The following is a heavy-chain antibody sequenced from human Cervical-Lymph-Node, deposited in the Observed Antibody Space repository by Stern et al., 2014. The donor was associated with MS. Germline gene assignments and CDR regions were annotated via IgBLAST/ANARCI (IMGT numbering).Heavy chain of an antibody. V-gene: IGHV3-9*01. Sequence: EVQLEESGGGLVQPGRSLRLSCAASGFSFHDYAMHWVRQAPGKGLEWVSGISWNSGTIGYADSVKGRFTISRDNAKNSLYLQMNSLKPEDTALYYCAKEMTGSGLLDYWGQGTLVTVSS. CDR2: ISWNSGTI. D-gene: IGHD3-10*01. CDR1: GFSFHDYA. J-gene: IGHJ4*02. CDR3: AKEMTGSGLLDY.